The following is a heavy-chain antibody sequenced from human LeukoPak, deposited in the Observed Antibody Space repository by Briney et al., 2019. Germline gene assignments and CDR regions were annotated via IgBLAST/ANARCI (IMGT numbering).Heavy chain of an antibody. D-gene: IGHD3-22*01. CDR3: AKQMIVSPSKRYFDY. J-gene: IGHJ4*02. CDR1: GGSVSSDIY. Sequence: PSETLSLTCIVSGGSVSSDIYHWSWIRQAPGKGLEWVSIISGSGGITYYADSVKGRFTISRDNSKNTLYLQMNTLRAEDTAVYSCAKQMIVSPSKRYFDYWGQGTLVTVSS. CDR2: ISGSGGIT. V-gene: IGHV3-23*01.